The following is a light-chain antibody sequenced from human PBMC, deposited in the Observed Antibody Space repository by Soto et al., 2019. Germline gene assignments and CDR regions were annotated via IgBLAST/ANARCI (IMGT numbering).Light chain of an antibody. J-gene: IGKJ5*01. CDR1: ESVTSTY. V-gene: IGKV3-20*01. CDR3: QQYGSSPT. CDR2: GAS. Sequence: EIGLSQSPGTLSFSPGERATLSCRASESVTSTYLAWYQQKPGQAPRLLIYGASSRATGIPDRFSGSGSGTDFTLTISRLEPEDFAVYYCQQYGSSPTFGQGTRLEIK.